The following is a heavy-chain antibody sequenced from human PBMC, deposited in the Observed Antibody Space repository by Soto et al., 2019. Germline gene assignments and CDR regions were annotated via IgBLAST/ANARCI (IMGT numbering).Heavy chain of an antibody. CDR2: INGGNGYT. CDR1: GYSFTTHA. Sequence: QVQLVPSGAEVKRPGASVKEACKASGYSFTTHALHWVRQAPGQSLQWLGWINGGNGYTRYSQDFQGRVSFARDSSSSTAYMELRSLRLEDTAVYYCARGAVRFEEALLPDYWGQGSLITVSS. V-gene: IGHV1-3*01. J-gene: IGHJ4*02. CDR3: ARGAVRFEEALLPDY. D-gene: IGHD6-19*01.